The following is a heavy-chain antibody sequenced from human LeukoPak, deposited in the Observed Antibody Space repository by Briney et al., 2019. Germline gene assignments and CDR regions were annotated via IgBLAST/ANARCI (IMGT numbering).Heavy chain of an antibody. CDR2: IIPILGIA. V-gene: IGHV1-69*04. CDR1: GGTFSSYA. Sequence: GASVKVSCKASGGTFSSYAISWVRQAPGQGLEWMGRIIPILGIANYAQKFQGRVTMTEDTSTDTAYMELGSLRPDDTAVYYCATAEEPVFSRGSNYFDPWGQGTLVTVSS. D-gene: IGHD6-19*01. CDR3: ATAEEPVFSRGSNYFDP. J-gene: IGHJ5*02.